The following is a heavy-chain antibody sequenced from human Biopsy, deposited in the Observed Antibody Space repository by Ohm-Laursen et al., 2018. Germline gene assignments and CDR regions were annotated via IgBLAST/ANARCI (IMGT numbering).Heavy chain of an antibody. D-gene: IGHD3-22*01. CDR3: ARATLDYYDSNGYGADAFDI. J-gene: IGHJ3*02. Sequence: ASVKVACKASGYTFTRYYMHWVRQAPGQGLQWMGLINPSHGSTGSAQKFEGRFTMTRDTSTSTFYMELSSLRSEDTAIYYCARATLDYYDSNGYGADAFDIWGQGTMVTVSS. V-gene: IGHV1-46*01. CDR2: INPSHGST. CDR1: GYTFTRYY.